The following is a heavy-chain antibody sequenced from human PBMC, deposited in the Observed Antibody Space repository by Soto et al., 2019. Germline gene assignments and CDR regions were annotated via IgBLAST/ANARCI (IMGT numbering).Heavy chain of an antibody. V-gene: IGHV4-30-4*01. CDR1: GGSISSGDYY. CDR3: TNSNWFDP. J-gene: IGHJ5*02. D-gene: IGHD3-10*01. Sequence: ASETLSLTCTVSGGSISSGDYYWSWIRQPPGKGLEWIGYIYYSGSTYYNPSLKSRVTISVDTSKNQFSLKLSSVTAADTAVYYCTNSNWFDPWGQGTLVTVSS. CDR2: IYYSGST.